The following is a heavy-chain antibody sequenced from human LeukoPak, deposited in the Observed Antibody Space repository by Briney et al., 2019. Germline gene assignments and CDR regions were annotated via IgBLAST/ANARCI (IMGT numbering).Heavy chain of an antibody. D-gene: IGHD1-26*01. CDR1: GFTFSSYA. CDR3: ATYTLDTSGSYYLFDY. J-gene: IGHJ4*02. Sequence: PGASLRLSCAASGFTFSSYAMSWVRQAPGKGLEWVSAISGSGGSTYYADSVKGRFTISRDNSKNTLYLQMNSLGAEDTAVYYCATYTLDTSGSYYLFDYWGQGTLVTVSS. V-gene: IGHV3-23*01. CDR2: ISGSGGST.